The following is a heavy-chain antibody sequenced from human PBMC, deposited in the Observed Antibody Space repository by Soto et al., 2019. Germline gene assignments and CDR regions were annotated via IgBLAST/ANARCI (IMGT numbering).Heavy chain of an antibody. CDR2: VSGGGDGT. V-gene: IGHV3-23*01. J-gene: IGHJ4*02. Sequence: EVQLLESGGGLVQPGGSLRLSCVASGFKFSTYAMAWVRQAPGKGLGWVSFVSGGGDGTYQPDLVKGRFTISRDNSRNTLDLQLNGLIAEDTALYYSAKAFDASGYTYERAFDYWGQGTLVTVSS. D-gene: IGHD3-22*01. CDR1: GFKFSTYA. CDR3: AKAFDASGYTYERAFDY.